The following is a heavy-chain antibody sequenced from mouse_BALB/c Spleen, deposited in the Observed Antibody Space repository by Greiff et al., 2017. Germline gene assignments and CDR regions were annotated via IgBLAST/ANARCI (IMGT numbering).Heavy chain of an antibody. Sequence: EVKVEESGPGLVKPSQSLSLTCSVTGYSITSGYYWNWIRQFPGNKLEWMGYISYDGSNNYNPSLKNRISITRDTSKNQFFLKLNSVTTEDTATYYCARDGYYYWYFDVWGAGTTVTVSS. D-gene: IGHD2-3*01. CDR2: ISYDGSN. CDR3: ARDGYYYWYFDV. V-gene: IGHV3-6*02. J-gene: IGHJ1*01. CDR1: GYSITSGYY.